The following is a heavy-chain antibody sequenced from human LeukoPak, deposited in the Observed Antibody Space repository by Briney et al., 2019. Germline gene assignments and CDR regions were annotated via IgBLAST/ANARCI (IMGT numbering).Heavy chain of an antibody. D-gene: IGHD3-16*02. CDR1: GYTLTELS. J-gene: IGHJ3*02. CDR3: ATDETQGNDYVWGSYRYNAFDI. Sequence: GASVKVSCKVSGYTLTELSMHWVRQAPGKGLEWMGGFDPEDGETIYAQKFQGRVTMTEDTSTDTAYMELSSLRSEDTAVYYCATDETQGNDYVWGSYRYNAFDIWGQGTMATVSS. CDR2: FDPEDGET. V-gene: IGHV1-24*01.